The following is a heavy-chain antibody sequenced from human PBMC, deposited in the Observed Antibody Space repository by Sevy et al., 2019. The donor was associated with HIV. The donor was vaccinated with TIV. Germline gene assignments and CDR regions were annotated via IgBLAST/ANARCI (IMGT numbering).Heavy chain of an antibody. CDR2: IHYSGRT. V-gene: IGHV4-30-4*01. D-gene: IGHD3-16*01. CDR3: ARGVGGPGVMITFGGVKYAFDF. CDR1: GGSITTTDYY. Sequence: SETLSLTCTVSGGSITTTDYYWSWIRQSPRKGLEWIGYIHYSGRTYYNPSLKSRVTMSVDTSRNQFSLRLNSVTATDTAVNYCARGVGGPGVMITFGGVKYAFDFWRQGRTVTVSS. J-gene: IGHJ3*01.